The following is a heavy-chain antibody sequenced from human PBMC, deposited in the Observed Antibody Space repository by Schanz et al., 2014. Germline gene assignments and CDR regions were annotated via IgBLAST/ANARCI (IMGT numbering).Heavy chain of an antibody. Sequence: EVQLVESGGGLIKPGGSLRLSCLASGFTFSTTWMNWVRQAPEKGLEWVSYISSSSGTIYYADSVKGRFTISRDNSKNTLYLQMNSLRAEDTAVYYCAKDHAGSDILTALGNWGQGTLVTVSS. CDR2: ISSSSGTI. CDR3: AKDHAGSDILTALGN. D-gene: IGHD3-9*01. CDR1: GFTFSTTW. J-gene: IGHJ4*02. V-gene: IGHV3-48*01.